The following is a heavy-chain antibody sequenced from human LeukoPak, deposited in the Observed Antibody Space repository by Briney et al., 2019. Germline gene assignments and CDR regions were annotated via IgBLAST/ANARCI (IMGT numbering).Heavy chain of an antibody. Sequence: ASVKVSCKASGYTFSDYYINWVRRAPGRGLEWMGWIHPNGGVATYTQKFQGRVTMTRDTSINTAYMELSRLRSDDTAVYYCARDRGGGRPGWYNGMDVWGQGTAVIVSS. V-gene: IGHV1-2*02. CDR1: GYTFSDYY. CDR3: ARDRGGGRPGWYNGMDV. CDR2: IHPNGGVA. J-gene: IGHJ6*02. D-gene: IGHD1-26*01.